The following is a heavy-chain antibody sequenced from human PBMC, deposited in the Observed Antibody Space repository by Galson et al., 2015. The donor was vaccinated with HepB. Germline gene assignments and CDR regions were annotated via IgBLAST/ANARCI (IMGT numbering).Heavy chain of an antibody. CDR2: IYSGGST. CDR3: ARVRDVAGTFFDY. D-gene: IGHD6-19*01. J-gene: IGHJ4*02. CDR1: GFTVSSNY. V-gene: IGHV3-53*01. Sequence: SLRLSCAASGFTVSSNYMSWVRQAPGKGLEWVSVIYSGGSTYYADSVKGRFTISRDNSKNTLYLQMNSLRAEDTAVYYCARVRDVAGTFFDYWGQGTLVTVSS.